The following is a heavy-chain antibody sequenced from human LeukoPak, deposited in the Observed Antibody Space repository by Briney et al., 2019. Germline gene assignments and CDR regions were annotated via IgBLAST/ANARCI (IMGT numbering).Heavy chain of an antibody. CDR1: GGSINSSSYY. Sequence: SDTLSLTCTVSGGSINSSSYYWGWIRQPPGKGLEWIGSINYSASTYYNPSLKSRVTISVDTSKNQFSLKLNSVTAADTAVYYCARRRFVRGPDVVNPFDYWGQGTLVTVSS. V-gene: IGHV4-39*01. J-gene: IGHJ4*02. CDR3: ARRRFVRGPDVVNPFDY. D-gene: IGHD2-8*01. CDR2: INYSAST.